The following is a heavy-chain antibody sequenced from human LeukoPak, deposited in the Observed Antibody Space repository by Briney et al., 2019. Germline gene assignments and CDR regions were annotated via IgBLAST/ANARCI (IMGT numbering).Heavy chain of an antibody. CDR2: ILPILGIA. V-gene: IGHV1-69*04. Sequence: SVKVSCKASGGTFSSYAISWVRQAPGQGREWMGRILPILGIANYAQKFQGRVTITADKSTSTAYMELSSLRSEDTAVYYCARGKIDGSGSYYPYWGQGTLVTVSS. D-gene: IGHD3-10*01. CDR3: ARGKIDGSGSYYPY. CDR1: GGTFSSYA. J-gene: IGHJ4*02.